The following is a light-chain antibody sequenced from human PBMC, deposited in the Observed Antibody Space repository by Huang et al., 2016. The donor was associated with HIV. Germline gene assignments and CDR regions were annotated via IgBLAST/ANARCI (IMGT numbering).Light chain of an antibody. CDR1: QSLLHSSGKNY. J-gene: IGKJ1*01. CDR2: SGS. V-gene: IGKV2-28*01. CDR3: MQALQTTWT. Sequence: DIVMTQSPLSLPVTPGESASISCRSSQSLLHSSGKNYLDWYLQKPGQSPQLLIYSGSNRASGVPDRFSGSGSGTDFTLKISRVEAEDVGVYYCMQALQTTWTFGQGTKVEIK.